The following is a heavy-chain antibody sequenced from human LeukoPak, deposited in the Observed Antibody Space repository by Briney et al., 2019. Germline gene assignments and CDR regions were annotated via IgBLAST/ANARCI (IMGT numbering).Heavy chain of an antibody. J-gene: IGHJ4*02. CDR2: IYSGGST. CDR1: GFTVSSNY. CDR3: ASGSYGRYFDY. V-gene: IGHV3-53*01. Sequence: GGSLRLSCAASGFTVSSNYMSWVRQAPGKGLEWVSVIYSGGSTYYADSVKGRFTISRDNSKNTLYPQMNSLRAEDTAVYYCASGSYGRYFDYWGQGTLVTVSS. D-gene: IGHD1-26*01.